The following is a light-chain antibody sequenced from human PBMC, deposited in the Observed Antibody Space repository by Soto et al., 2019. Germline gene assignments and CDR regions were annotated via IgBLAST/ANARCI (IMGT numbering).Light chain of an antibody. J-gene: IGKJ5*01. CDR1: QTVSNQ. V-gene: IGKV3-11*01. Sequence: IMMSQFPVILSVSPGARATLSCRASQTVSNQLAWYQQKPGQAPRLLIYDASRRVTGIPARFSGSGSGTDFTLTLSSLEPEDFAVYYCQQRAGSSTFGQGTRLEIK. CDR2: DAS. CDR3: QQRAGSST.